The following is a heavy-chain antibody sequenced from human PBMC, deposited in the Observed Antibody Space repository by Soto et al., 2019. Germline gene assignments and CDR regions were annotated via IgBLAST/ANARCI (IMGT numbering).Heavy chain of an antibody. D-gene: IGHD3-22*01. CDR1: GGSVSSGSYY. CDR2: IYYSGST. V-gene: IGHV4-61*01. J-gene: IGHJ6*02. CDR3: ARDVYYYDSSGYYYLYYYGMDV. Sequence: SETLSLTCTVSGGSVSSGSYYWSWIRQPPGKGLEWIGYIYYSGSTNYNPSLKSRVTISVDTSKNQFSLKLSSVTAADTAVYYCARDVYYYDSSGYYYLYYYGMDVWGQGTTGTVSS.